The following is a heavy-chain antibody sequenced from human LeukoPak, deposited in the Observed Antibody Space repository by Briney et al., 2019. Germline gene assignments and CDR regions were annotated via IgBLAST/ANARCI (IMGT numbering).Heavy chain of an antibody. CDR3: ARPRKHDYYDMDV. J-gene: IGHJ6*03. CDR1: GGSSSAYW. Sequence: ETLSLTCAVYGGSSSAYWWSWIRQPPGKGLEWIGEINPSGTTNYNPSLKGRVTISLDTSKNHFSLNLSSVTAADTAVYYCARPRKHDYYDMDVWGKGTTVTVSS. V-gene: IGHV4-34*01. CDR2: INPSGTT.